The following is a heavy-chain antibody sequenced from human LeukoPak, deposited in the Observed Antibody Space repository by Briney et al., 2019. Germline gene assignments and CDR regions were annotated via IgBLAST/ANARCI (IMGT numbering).Heavy chain of an antibody. V-gene: IGHV3-7*01. CDR1: GFTFSRYW. J-gene: IGHJ3*01. CDR2: IKEDSSEK. CDR3: ARDPGYSEFDD. Sequence: HGGSLRLSCIASGFTFSRYWMSWIRQVPGKGPEFVANIKEDSSEKSYVDFVKGRFTISRDNVKNSVSLQMNSLRVEDTAMYYCARDPGYSEFDDWGQGIMVIVSS. D-gene: IGHD4-11*01.